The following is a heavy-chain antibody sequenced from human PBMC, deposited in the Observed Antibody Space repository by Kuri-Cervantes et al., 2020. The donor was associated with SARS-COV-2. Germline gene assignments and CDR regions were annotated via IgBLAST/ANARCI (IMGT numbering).Heavy chain of an antibody. D-gene: IGHD6-13*01. CDR2: VSYTGNT. CDR3: ARGSKPRSGIAAAGTNFDY. CDR1: GASVSSNTYY. V-gene: IGHV4-39*07. J-gene: IGHJ4*02. Sequence: SETLSLTCSVSGASVSSNTYYWGWIRQPPGMGLEWIGSVSYTGNTYLNPSLKRRVTISVHTSKTQFSLNLSSVTVADTAVYYCARGSKPRSGIAAAGTNFDYWGQGTLVTVSS.